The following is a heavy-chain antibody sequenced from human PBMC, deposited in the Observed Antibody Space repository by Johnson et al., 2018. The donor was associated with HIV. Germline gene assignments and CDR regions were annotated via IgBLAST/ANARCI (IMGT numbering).Heavy chain of an antibody. CDR1: GFTFSSYG. J-gene: IGHJ3*02. Sequence: VQLVESGGGVVQPGGSLRLSCAASGFTFSSYGMHWVRQAPGKGLEWVAFIRYDGSNNYYADSVQGRFTISRDNSKNTLYLQMNSLRAEDSAGYYCAKAFPYCTGGSCYPLRSPHDAFDIWGQGTMVTVSS. CDR3: AKAFPYCTGGSCYPLRSPHDAFDI. V-gene: IGHV3-30*02. D-gene: IGHD2-15*01. CDR2: IRYDGSNN.